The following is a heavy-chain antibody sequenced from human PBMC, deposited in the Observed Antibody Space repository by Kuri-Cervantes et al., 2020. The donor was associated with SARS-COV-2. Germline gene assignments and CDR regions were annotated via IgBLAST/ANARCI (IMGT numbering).Heavy chain of an antibody. Sequence: ASVKVSCKASGYTFVIYGITWVRQAPGQGLEWMGGFDPEDGETIYAQKFQGRVTMTEDTSTDTAYMELSSPRSEDTAVYYCATAGEWELLLDYWGQGTLVTVSS. D-gene: IGHD1-26*01. CDR1: GYTFVIYG. CDR3: ATAGEWELLLDY. V-gene: IGHV1-24*01. J-gene: IGHJ4*02. CDR2: FDPEDGET.